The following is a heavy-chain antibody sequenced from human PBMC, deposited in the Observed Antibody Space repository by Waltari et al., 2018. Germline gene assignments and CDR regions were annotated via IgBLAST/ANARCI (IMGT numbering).Heavy chain of an antibody. Sequence: QVQLVQSGAEVKRPGSSVKVSCKSSGGTFDQYAISWVRQAPGQGLEWVGGVIPILGGGNYAQKFRGRVTITADESTDTAYMELSSLRSEDTAIYYCAKDHAAMKYSSTFDYWGQGTLVIVSS. CDR3: AKDHAAMKYSSTFDY. V-gene: IGHV1-69*11. D-gene: IGHD6-13*01. CDR2: VIPILGGG. CDR1: GGTFDQYA. J-gene: IGHJ4*02.